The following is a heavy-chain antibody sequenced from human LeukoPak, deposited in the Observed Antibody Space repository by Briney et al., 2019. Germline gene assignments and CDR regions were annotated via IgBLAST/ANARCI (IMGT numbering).Heavy chain of an antibody. J-gene: IGHJ4*02. D-gene: IGHD3-22*01. CDR2: IYPGDSDT. V-gene: IGHV5-51*07. Sequence: GESLKISCKGFGYSFTSYWIGWVHQMPGKGLEWMGIIYPGDSDTRYSPSFQGQVTISADKSISTAYLQWSSLKASDTAMYYCARLGANYYDSSGYYSGFDYWGQGTLVTVSS. CDR1: GYSFTSYW. CDR3: ARLGANYYDSSGYYSGFDY.